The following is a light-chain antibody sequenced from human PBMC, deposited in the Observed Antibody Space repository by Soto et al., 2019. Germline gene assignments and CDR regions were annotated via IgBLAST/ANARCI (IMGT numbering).Light chain of an antibody. Sequence: QSVLTQPASVAGSPGQSITISCTGTSSDVGGYNYVSWYQQHPGKAPKLMIYEVSNRPSGVSNRFSGSKSGNTDSLTISGLQDEDEADYYCSSYTSSSTSYVFGTRTKVTVL. J-gene: IGLJ1*01. V-gene: IGLV2-14*01. CDR1: SSDVGGYNY. CDR3: SSYTSSSTSYV. CDR2: EVS.